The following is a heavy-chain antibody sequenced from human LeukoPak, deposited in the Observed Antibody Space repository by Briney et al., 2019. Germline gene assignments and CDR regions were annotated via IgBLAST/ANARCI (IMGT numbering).Heavy chain of an antibody. D-gene: IGHD2-15*01. J-gene: IGHJ4*02. V-gene: IGHV4-38-2*02. CDR2: IYHTGST. Sequence: PSETLSLTCTVSGYSISSGYYWGWIRQPPGKGLEWIGSIYHTGSTYYNPSLKSRVTISVDTSKNQFSLKLSSVTAADTAVYYCARVPVVASTYFDYWGQGTLVTVSS. CDR3: ARVPVVASTYFDY. CDR1: GYSISSGYY.